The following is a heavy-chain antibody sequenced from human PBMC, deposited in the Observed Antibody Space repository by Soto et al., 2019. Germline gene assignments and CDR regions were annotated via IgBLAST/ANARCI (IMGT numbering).Heavy chain of an antibody. CDR3: ARLILPAASVDWLFDP. J-gene: IGHJ5*02. V-gene: IGHV4-59*08. Sequence: SETLSLTCTVSGGSISNYYWSWIRQPPGKGLEWIGYIYYSGSTNYNPSLKSRVTISVDTSKNQFSLKLRSVTAADTAVYYCARLILPAASVDWLFDPWGQRSLDTGSS. CDR2: IYYSGST. CDR1: GGSISNYY. D-gene: IGHD2-2*01.